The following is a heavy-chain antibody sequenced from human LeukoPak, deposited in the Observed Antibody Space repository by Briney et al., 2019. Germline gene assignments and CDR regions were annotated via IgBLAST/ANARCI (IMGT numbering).Heavy chain of an antibody. CDR3: ARAAYCGGDCYWMLDY. D-gene: IGHD2-21*02. CDR2: IKQDGSEK. CDR1: GFTFSSYW. V-gene: IGHV3-7*01. J-gene: IGHJ4*02. Sequence: PEGSLRLSCAASGFTFSSYWMSWVRQAPGKGLEWVANIKQDGSEKYYVDSVKGRFTISRDNAKNSLYLQMNSLRAEDTAVYYCARAAYCGGDCYWMLDYWGQGTLVTVSS.